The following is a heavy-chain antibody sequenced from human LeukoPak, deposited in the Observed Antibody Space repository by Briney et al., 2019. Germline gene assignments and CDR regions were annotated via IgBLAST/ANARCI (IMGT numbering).Heavy chain of an antibody. CDR3: ASFGTQWELLS. J-gene: IGHJ5*02. Sequence: ASVKVSCKASGYTFTGYYMHWVRQAPGQGLEWMGWINPNSGGANYAQKFQGRVTMTRDASISTAYMEVSGLRYDDTAMYYCASFGTQWELLSWGQGTLAIVSS. V-gene: IGHV1-2*02. CDR1: GYTFTGYY. CDR2: INPNSGGA. D-gene: IGHD1-26*01.